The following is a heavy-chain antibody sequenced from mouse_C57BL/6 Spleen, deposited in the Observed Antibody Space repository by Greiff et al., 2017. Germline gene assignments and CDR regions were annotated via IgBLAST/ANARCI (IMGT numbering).Heavy chain of an antibody. D-gene: IGHD1-1*01. CDR2: IDPENGDT. CDR1: GFNIKDDY. CDR3: TTGGTTVRYYAMGY. J-gene: IGHJ4*01. V-gene: IGHV14-4*01. Sequence: VQLKESGAELVRPGASVKLSCTASGFNIKDDYMHWVKQRPEQGLEWIGWIDPENGDTEYASQFQGQATITADTSSTTAYLQRSSLTSEDTAGYYCTTGGTTVRYYAMGYWGQGTSVPVSS.